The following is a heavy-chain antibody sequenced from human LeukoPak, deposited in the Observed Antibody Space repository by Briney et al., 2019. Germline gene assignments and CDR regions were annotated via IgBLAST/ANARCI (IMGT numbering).Heavy chain of an antibody. CDR3: ARDQIAAAGKYWFDP. V-gene: IGHV4-59*12. J-gene: IGHJ5*02. CDR1: GGSISSYY. D-gene: IGHD6-13*01. Sequence: PSETLSLTCTVSGGSISSYYWSWIRQPPGKGLEWIGYIYYSGSTNYNPSLKSRVTISVDTSKNQFSLKLSSVTAADTAVYYCARDQIAAAGKYWFDPWGQGTLVTVSS. CDR2: IYYSGST.